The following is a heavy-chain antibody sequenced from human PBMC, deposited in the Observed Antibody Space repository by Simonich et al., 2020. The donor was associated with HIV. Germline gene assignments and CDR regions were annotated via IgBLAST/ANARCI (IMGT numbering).Heavy chain of an antibody. D-gene: IGHD1-1*01. V-gene: IGHV4-34*01. CDR2: INHSGIT. Sequence: QVHLQQWGAGLLKPSETLSLTCAVYGGSFSGYYGTWIRQPPGKGLEWIAEINHSGITNNNPSLKSRVTILVDTSKNQFSLKLSSVTAADTAVYFCARTGDRVFDYWGQGILVTVSS. CDR3: ARTGDRVFDY. CDR1: GGSFSGYY. J-gene: IGHJ4*02.